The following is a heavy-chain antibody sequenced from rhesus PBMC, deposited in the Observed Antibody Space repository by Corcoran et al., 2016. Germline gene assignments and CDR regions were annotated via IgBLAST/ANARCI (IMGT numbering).Heavy chain of an antibody. CDR2: ISYRGST. J-gene: IGHJ5-2*02. V-gene: IGHV4-122*02. CDR3: ARRTAGPDSLDV. Sequence: QVQLQESGPGLVKPSETLSLTCAVSGYSISSGYGWSWIRQHPGKGLEWIGYISYRGSTSYPPSFKSRVTISIDTSKNQFSLKLSSLTAADTAVYYCARRTAGPDSLDVWGRGVLVTVSS. D-gene: IGHD6-13*01. CDR1: GYSISSGYG.